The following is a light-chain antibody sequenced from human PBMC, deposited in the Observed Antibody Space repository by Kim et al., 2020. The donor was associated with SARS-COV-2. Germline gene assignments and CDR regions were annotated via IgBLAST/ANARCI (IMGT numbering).Light chain of an antibody. CDR1: DSNIGSNP. CDR2: TRT. J-gene: IGLJ2*01. CDR3: AAWDDRLNGVI. Sequence: SVLTQPPSVSGTPGQRVTISCSGSDSNIGSNPVNWYQHLPGTAPKVVIYTRTQRPSGVPDRFSGSTSGTSASLAISGLQSEDEADYYCAAWDDRLNGVIFGGGTQLTVL. V-gene: IGLV1-44*01.